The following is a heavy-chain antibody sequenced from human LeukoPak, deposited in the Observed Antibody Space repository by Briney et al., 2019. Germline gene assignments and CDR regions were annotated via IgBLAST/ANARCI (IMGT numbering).Heavy chain of an antibody. D-gene: IGHD3-3*01. Sequence: GGSLRLSCAASGFTFSSYSMNWVRQAPGKGLGWVSSISSSSSYIYYADSVKGRFTISRDNPKNSLYLQMNSLRAEDTAVYYCARVDYYDFWSGPTGYYYYYMDVWGKGATVTVSS. V-gene: IGHV3-21*01. J-gene: IGHJ6*03. CDR2: ISSSSSYI. CDR1: GFTFSSYS. CDR3: ARVDYYDFWSGPTGYYYYYMDV.